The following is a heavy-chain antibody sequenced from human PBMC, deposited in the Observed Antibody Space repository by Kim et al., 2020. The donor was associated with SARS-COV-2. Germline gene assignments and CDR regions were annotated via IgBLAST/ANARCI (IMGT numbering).Heavy chain of an antibody. Sequence: GGSLRLSCAASGFTFSSYEMNWVRQAPGKGLEWVSYISSSGSTIYYADSVKSRFTISRDNAKNSLYLQMNSLRAEDTAVYYCARGRRWRQVPDYWGQGNRCTASS. CDR1: GFTFSSYE. CDR3: ARGRRWRQVPDY. V-gene: IGHV3-48*03. CDR2: ISSSGSTI. J-gene: IGHJ4*02.